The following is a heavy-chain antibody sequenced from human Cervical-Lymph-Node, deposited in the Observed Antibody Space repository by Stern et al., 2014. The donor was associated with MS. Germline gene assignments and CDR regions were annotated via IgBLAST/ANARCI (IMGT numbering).Heavy chain of an antibody. V-gene: IGHV3-33*01. CDR3: GRDRGGVNTAIDH. Sequence: VQLVESGGGVVQPGGSLRLSCATSGFRFSDSGMHWVRQAPGKGLEWVALIWYDGSHRYYGDSGRGRFTISRDNSYNTVYLQMNSLRAEDTAVYYCGRDRGGVNTAIDHWGQGALVTVSS. J-gene: IGHJ4*02. CDR2: IWYDGSHR. D-gene: IGHD3-16*01. CDR1: GFRFSDSG.